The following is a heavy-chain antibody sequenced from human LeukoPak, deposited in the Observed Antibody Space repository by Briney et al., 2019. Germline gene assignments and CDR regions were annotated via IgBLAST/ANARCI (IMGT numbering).Heavy chain of an antibody. V-gene: IGHV3-20*04. Sequence: AGGSLRLSCAASGFTFDDYGMSWVRQAPGKGLEWVSGINWNGGSTGYADSVKGRFTISRDNAKNSLYLQMNSLRAEDTALYYCARDAARYCSGGSCYYFDYWGQGTLVTVSS. J-gene: IGHJ4*02. CDR1: GFTFDDYG. CDR3: ARDAARYCSGGSCYYFDY. D-gene: IGHD2-15*01. CDR2: INWNGGST.